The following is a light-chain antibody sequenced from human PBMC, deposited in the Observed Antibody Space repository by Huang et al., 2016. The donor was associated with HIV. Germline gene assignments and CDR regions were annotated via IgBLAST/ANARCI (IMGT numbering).Light chain of an antibody. CDR2: DAS. V-gene: IGKV1-33*01. J-gene: IGKJ2*01. CDR1: QDITDY. Sequence: DIQVTQSPSSLSASVGDRVTITCQASQDITDYLNWYQQTPGKSPKCLISDASNLASGVPSRFSGTRSGTDFTLTITSLQPEDIATYYCQQYDTLPYTFGQGTKLEI. CDR3: QQYDTLPYT.